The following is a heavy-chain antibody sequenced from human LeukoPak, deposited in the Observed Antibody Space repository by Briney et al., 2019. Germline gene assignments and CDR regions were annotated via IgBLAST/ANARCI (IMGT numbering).Heavy chain of an antibody. J-gene: IGHJ4*02. CDR1: GFTFSSYS. CDR3: ARDSDIVVVVAAPDY. D-gene: IGHD2-15*01. Sequence: GGSLRLSCAASGFTFSSYSMNWVRQAPGKGLEWVAFIRYDGSNKYYADSVKGRFTISRDNAKNSLYLQMNSLRAEDTAVYYCARDSDIVVVVAAPDYWGQGTLVTVSS. V-gene: IGHV3-30*02. CDR2: IRYDGSNK.